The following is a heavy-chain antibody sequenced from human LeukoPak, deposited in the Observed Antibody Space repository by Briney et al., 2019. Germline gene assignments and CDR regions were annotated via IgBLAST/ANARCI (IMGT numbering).Heavy chain of an antibody. CDR2: VHLDGRT. D-gene: IGHD3-3*01. V-gene: IGHV4-4*02. CDR3: AREGGFYRPLDY. J-gene: IGHJ4*02. Sequence: SETLSLTCGVSGGSITTTNWWTWVRQPPGKGLEWVGEVHLDGRTNYNPSLESRLTISVDLSENHISLRLTSVTAADTAVYYCAREGGFYRPLDYSGQGTLVTVSS. CDR1: GGSITTTNW.